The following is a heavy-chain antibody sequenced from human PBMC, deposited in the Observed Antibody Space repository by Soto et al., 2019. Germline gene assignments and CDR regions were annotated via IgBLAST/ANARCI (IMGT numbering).Heavy chain of an antibody. D-gene: IGHD3-3*02. CDR1: GYSITRGSY. J-gene: IGHJ4*02. V-gene: IGHV4-38-2*01. CDR3: ARVKLAGRGAFDY. CDR2: IYHSGNT. Sequence: PSETLSLTCAVSGYSITRGSYWGWIRQPPGKGLEWIGSIYHSGNTYYNPSLKSRVTISLDTSKNQFSLNLRSVTAADTAMYYCARVKLAGRGAFDYWGQGTLVTVSS.